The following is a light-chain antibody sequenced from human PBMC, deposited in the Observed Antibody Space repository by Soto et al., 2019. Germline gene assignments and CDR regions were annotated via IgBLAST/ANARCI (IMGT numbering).Light chain of an antibody. CDR1: SSDVGGYNY. CDR3: SSYTSSSTRV. Sequence: QSALTQPASVSGSPGQWITISCTGTSSDVGGYNYVSWYQQHPGKAPKLMIYEVSNRPSGVSNRFSGSKSGNTASLTISVLQSEDEADYYCSSYTSSSTRVFGGGTKLTVL. V-gene: IGLV2-14*01. CDR2: EVS. J-gene: IGLJ2*01.